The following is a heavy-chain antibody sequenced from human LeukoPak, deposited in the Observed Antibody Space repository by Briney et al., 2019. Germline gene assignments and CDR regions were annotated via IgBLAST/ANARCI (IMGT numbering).Heavy chain of an antibody. Sequence: GGSLRLSCAASGFTFSSYAMPWVRQAPGKGLEYVSAISSNGGSTYYANSVKGRFTISRDNSKNTLYLQMGSLRAEDMAVYYCARGLSSSGWPKRFYYFDYWGQGTLVTVSS. CDR1: GFTFSSYA. J-gene: IGHJ4*02. CDR3: ARGLSSSGWPKRFYYFDY. CDR2: ISSNGGST. V-gene: IGHV3-64*01. D-gene: IGHD6-19*01.